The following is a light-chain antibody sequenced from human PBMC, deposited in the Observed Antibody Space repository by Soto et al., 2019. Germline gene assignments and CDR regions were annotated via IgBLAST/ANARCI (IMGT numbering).Light chain of an antibody. CDR3: QQYNNWLT. CDR2: GAS. Sequence: EIVLTQSPGTLSLSPGERATLSFRASQSVSSYLAWYQQKYGQAPRLLIYGASTRATGIPARFSGSGSGTEFTLTISSLQSEDFAVYYCQQYNNWLTFGGGTKVDIK. CDR1: QSVSSY. J-gene: IGKJ4*01. V-gene: IGKV3-15*01.